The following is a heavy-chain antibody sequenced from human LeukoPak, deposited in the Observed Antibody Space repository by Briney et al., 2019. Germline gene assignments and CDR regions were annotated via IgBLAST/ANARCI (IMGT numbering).Heavy chain of an antibody. CDR3: ARDRGPRTGFMVREAYDY. CDR2: INTDGSIT. J-gene: IGHJ4*02. Sequence: GGSLRLSCAASGFTFSDYWIHWVRQAPGRGLVWVSRINTDGSITNYADSVKGRFSISRDNAKNTLYLQMSSLRAEDTAVYYCARDRGPRTGFMVREAYDYWGQGTLVTVSS. V-gene: IGHV3-74*01. D-gene: IGHD3-10*01. CDR1: GFTFSDYW.